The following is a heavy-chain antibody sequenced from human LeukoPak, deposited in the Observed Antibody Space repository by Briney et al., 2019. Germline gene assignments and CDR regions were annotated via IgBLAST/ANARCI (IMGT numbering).Heavy chain of an antibody. Sequence: PGGSLRLSCAASGFTFTRYWMSWVRQAPGKGLDWVSAISGSGGSTYYADSVKGRFTISRDNSKNTLYLQMNSLRAEDTAVYYCAKLDIVATTPFDYWGQGTLVTVSS. CDR1: GFTFTRYW. CDR3: AKLDIVATTPFDY. V-gene: IGHV3-23*01. CDR2: ISGSGGST. D-gene: IGHD5-12*01. J-gene: IGHJ4*02.